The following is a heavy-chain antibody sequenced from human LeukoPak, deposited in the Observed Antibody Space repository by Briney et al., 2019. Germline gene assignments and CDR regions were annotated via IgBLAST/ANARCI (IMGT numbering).Heavy chain of an antibody. J-gene: IGHJ4*02. CDR2: IRDSGSST. Sequence: GGSLRLSCAASGFTFSSHAMSWVRQAPGKGLEWVSGIRDSGSSTFYADSVKGRFTISRDNSKNTLYLQMNSLRGEDTAIYYCAKVSASYYVDYFDYWGQGTLVTVSS. V-gene: IGHV3-23*01. CDR3: AKVSASYYVDYFDY. D-gene: IGHD1-26*01. CDR1: GFTFSSHA.